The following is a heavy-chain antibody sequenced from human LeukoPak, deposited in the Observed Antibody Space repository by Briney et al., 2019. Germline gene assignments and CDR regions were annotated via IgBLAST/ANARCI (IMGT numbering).Heavy chain of an antibody. CDR1: GGSLSPYY. V-gene: IGHV4-4*08. CDR2: IYTSGST. CDR3: ARVVGYSSSSKDWYFDL. Sequence: PSETLSLTCTVSGGSLSPYYWTWIRQSPGKGLEWIGRIYTSGSTNYNPSLKSRVTISVDTSKNQFSLKLSSVTAADTAVYYCARVVGYSSSSKDWYFDLWGRGTLVTVSS. D-gene: IGHD6-6*01. J-gene: IGHJ2*01.